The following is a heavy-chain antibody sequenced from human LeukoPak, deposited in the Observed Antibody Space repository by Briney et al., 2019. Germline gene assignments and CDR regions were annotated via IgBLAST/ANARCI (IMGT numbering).Heavy chain of an antibody. V-gene: IGHV3-23*01. CDR1: GFTFRGFL. Sequence: PGGSLRLSCEASGFTFRGFLMHWVRQAPGRGLEWVSSIIADGETTYYAAPVKGRFTISRDNSKNTLTLQMNSLSADDTAVYFCAKRGVQGYMDVRGKGTTVIVSS. CDR3: AKRGVQGYMDV. D-gene: IGHD1-26*01. J-gene: IGHJ6*03. CDR2: IIADGETT.